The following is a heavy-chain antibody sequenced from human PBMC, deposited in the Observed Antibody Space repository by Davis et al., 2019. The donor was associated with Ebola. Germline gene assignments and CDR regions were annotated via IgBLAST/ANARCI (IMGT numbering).Heavy chain of an antibody. CDR2: ISGGSETK. V-gene: IGHV3-48*02. J-gene: IGHJ6*04. CDR1: GFTFSTYN. Sequence: PGGSLRLSCTASGFTFSTYNMDWVRQAPGKGLEWVSNISGGSETKHYADSVKGRFTISRENAKNSLYLQMNSLRDEDTAVYYCARDFHEGGGSYWGESYYYGMDVWGKGTTVTVSS. CDR3: ARDFHEGGGSYWGESYYYGMDV. D-gene: IGHD1-26*01.